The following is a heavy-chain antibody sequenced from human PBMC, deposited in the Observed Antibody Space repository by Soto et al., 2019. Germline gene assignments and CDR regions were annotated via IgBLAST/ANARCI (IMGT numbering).Heavy chain of an antibody. V-gene: IGHV3-33*01. CDR3: ARDQAVTMIVGGLGMDV. CDR1: GCTFSSYG. Sequence: GGSLRLSCAASGCTFSSYGMHWVRPAPGKGLEWAAVIWYDGSNKYYADSVKGRFTISRDNSKNTLYLQMNSLRAEDTAVYYCARDQAVTMIVGGLGMDVWGQGTTVTVSS. D-gene: IGHD3-22*01. J-gene: IGHJ6*02. CDR2: IWYDGSNK.